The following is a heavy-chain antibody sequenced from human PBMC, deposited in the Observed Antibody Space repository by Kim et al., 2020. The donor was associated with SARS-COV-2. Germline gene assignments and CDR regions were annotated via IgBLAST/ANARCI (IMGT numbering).Heavy chain of an antibody. CDR3: ARADSSSWYSDYYYGMDV. V-gene: IGHV4-4*06. Sequence: KSRVTMSVDTSKNQFSLKLGSVTAADTAVYYCARADSSSWYSDYYYGMDVWGQGTTVTVSS. D-gene: IGHD6-13*01. J-gene: IGHJ6*02.